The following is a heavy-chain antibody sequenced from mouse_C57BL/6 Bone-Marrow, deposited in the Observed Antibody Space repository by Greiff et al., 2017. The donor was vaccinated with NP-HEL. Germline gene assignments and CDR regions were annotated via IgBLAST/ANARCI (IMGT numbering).Heavy chain of an antibody. CDR2: IDPSDSYT. D-gene: IGHD3-2*02. Sequence: QVQLQQPGAELVRPGTSVKLSCKASGYTFTSYWMHWVKQRPGQGLEWIGVIDPSDSYTNYNQKFKGKATLTVDTSSSKAYMQLSSLTSEDSAVYYCARSGSSGYVAYWGQGTLVTVSA. V-gene: IGHV1-59*01. J-gene: IGHJ3*01. CDR3: ARSGSSGYVAY. CDR1: GYTFTSYW.